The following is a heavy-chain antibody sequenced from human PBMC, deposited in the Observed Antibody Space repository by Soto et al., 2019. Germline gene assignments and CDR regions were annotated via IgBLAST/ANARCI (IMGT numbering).Heavy chain of an antibody. CDR1: GGSISSYY. V-gene: IGHV4-59*01. D-gene: IGHD6-6*01. J-gene: IGHJ6*03. CDR2: IYYSGST. CDR3: ARSRNRMSIAARRTPYYYYYMDV. Sequence: SETLSLTCTVSGGSISSYYWSWIRQPPGKGLEWIGYIYYSGSTNYNPSLKSRVTISVDTSKNQFSLKLSSVTAADTAVYYCARSRNRMSIAARRTPYYYYYMDVWGKGTTVTVSS.